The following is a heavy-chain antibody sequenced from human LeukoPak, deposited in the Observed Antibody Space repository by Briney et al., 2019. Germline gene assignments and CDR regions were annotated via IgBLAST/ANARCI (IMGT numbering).Heavy chain of an antibody. CDR2: IYYSGST. J-gene: IGHJ4*02. CDR1: GGSFDSGSYY. CDR3: ARAAYSGSYHSDY. V-gene: IGHV4-61*01. D-gene: IGHD1-26*01. Sequence: SETLSLTCTVSGGSFDSGSYYWNWIRQPPGKGLEWIGYIYYSGSTNYNPSLKSRVTISVDTSKNQFPLKLSSVTAADTAVYYCARAAYSGSYHSDYWGQGTLVTVSS.